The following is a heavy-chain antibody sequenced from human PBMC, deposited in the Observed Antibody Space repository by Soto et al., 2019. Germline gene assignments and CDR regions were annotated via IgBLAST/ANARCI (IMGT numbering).Heavy chain of an antibody. Sequence: SETLSLTCTVSGGSINSGDYSWTWIRQPPGKGLEWIGYIYHTGTTYYNMSLKSRVTISVDRSKNQFSLKLSSVTAADTAVYYCARVGNWNDGLGSWGQGALVTVSS. J-gene: IGHJ5*02. V-gene: IGHV4-30-2*01. CDR1: GGSINSGDYS. D-gene: IGHD1-1*01. CDR3: ARVGNWNDGLGS. CDR2: IYHTGTT.